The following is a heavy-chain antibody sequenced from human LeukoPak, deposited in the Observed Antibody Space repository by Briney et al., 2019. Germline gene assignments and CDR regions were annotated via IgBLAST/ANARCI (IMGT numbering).Heavy chain of an antibody. CDR3: ARAPYDYVWGSSPPDY. CDR2: IYYSGSN. J-gene: IGHJ4*02. Sequence: SQTLSLTCTVSGGSISSSSYYWGWNRQPPGKGLEWIGYIYYSGSNYYNPSLKSRVTISVDTSKNQFSLKLSSVTAADTAMYYCARAPYDYVWGSSPPDYWGQGSLVTVSS. V-gene: IGHV4-30-4*08. CDR1: GGSISSSSYY. D-gene: IGHD3-16*01.